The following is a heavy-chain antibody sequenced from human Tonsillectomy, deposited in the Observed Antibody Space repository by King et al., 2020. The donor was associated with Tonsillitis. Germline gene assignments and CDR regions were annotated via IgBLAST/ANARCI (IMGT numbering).Heavy chain of an antibody. CDR2: IWYDGSNK. Sequence: VQLVESGGGVVQPGRSLRLSCAGSGFTFSDNGIHWVRQAPGKGLEWVAIIWYDGSNKFYAASVKGRFTLSRDNSKNTLFLQMNSLRAEDTAVYYCVREKIGLASFDLWGRGTLVTVSS. J-gene: IGHJ4*02. V-gene: IGHV3-33*01. CDR1: GFTFSDNG. CDR3: VREKIGLASFDL. D-gene: IGHD6-19*01.